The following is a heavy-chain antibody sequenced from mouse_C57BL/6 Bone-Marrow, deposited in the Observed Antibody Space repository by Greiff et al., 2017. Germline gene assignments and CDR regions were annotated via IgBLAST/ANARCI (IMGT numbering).Heavy chain of an antibody. D-gene: IGHD3-1*01. V-gene: IGHV1-69*01. CDR1: GYTFTSYW. CDR2: IDPSVSYI. J-gene: IGHJ4*01. Sequence: QVQLQQPGAELVMPGASVKLSCKASGYTFTSYWMHWVKQRPGQGLEWIGEIDPSVSYINYNQKFKGKSTLTVDKSSSTAYMQLSSLTSEDSAVYYCASRGMDYWGQGTSVTVSS. CDR3: ASRGMDY.